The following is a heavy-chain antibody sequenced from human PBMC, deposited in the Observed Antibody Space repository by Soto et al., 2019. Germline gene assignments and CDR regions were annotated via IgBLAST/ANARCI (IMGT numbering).Heavy chain of an antibody. Sequence: SETLSLTCTVSGDSVSSGSYYYTWIRQPPGKGLEWIGYIYYSGRTKYNLSLKSRVTISLDTSKNQFSLKLSSVTAADTAVYYCAKDGYDILTGYYSDYWGQGALVTVLL. D-gene: IGHD3-9*01. J-gene: IGHJ4*02. CDR3: AKDGYDILTGYYSDY. CDR1: GDSVSSGSYY. CDR2: IYYSGRT. V-gene: IGHV4-61*01.